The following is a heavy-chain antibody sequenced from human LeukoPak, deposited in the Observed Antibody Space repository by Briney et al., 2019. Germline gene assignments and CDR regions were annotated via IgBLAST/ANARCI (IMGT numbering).Heavy chain of an antibody. Sequence: GGSLRLSCAASGFTFSSYEMNWVRPAPGKGLEWVSYISSSGSTIYYADSVKGRFTVSRDDSKNTLYLQMNSLRGDDTAVYYCAKDGTSYYYIYYWGQGTLVTVSS. J-gene: IGHJ4*02. D-gene: IGHD2/OR15-2a*01. V-gene: IGHV3-48*03. CDR1: GFTFSSYE. CDR3: AKDGTSYYYIYY. CDR2: ISSSGSTI.